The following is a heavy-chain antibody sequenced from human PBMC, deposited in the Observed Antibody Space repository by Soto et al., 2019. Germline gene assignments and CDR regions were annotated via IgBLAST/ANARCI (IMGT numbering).Heavy chain of an antibody. CDR3: ARQIEYSSXLNWFDP. J-gene: IGHJ5*02. Sequence: QGLEWMGWMNPNSGNTGYAQKFQGRVTMTRNTSISTAYMELSSVRSEDTAVYYCARQIEYSSXLNWFDPWGQGTLVTVSS. D-gene: IGHD6-6*01. CDR2: MNPNSGNT. V-gene: IGHV1-8*01.